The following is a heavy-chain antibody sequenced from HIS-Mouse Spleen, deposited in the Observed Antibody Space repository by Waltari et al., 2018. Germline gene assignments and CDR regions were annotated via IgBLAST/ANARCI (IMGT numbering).Heavy chain of an antibody. CDR1: GFNFSTYA. D-gene: IGHD3-10*01. Sequence: EVQLLESGGGLLQPGGSVRLSWAASGFNFSTYAMSWVRQAPWKGLEWVSAISGSGGSTYYADSVKGRFTISRDNSKNTLYLQMNSLRAEDTAVYYCAQNYYGSGSYYYWGQGTLVTVSS. CDR2: ISGSGGST. CDR3: AQNYYGSGSYYY. J-gene: IGHJ4*02. V-gene: IGHV3-23*01.